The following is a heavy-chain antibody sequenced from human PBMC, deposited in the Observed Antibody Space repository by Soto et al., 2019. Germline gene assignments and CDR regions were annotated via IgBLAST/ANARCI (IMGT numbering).Heavy chain of an antibody. CDR2: INAANGDT. V-gene: IGHV1-3*01. Sequence: ASVKVSCKASGYTFTSYGIHWVRQAPGQRLEWMGWINAANGDTKYSPKFQGRVTITRDTSASTAYMELSSLRSEDTAVYYCVRRHVSATGIDWFDPWGQGTLVPVS. J-gene: IGHJ5*02. CDR1: GYTFTSYG. CDR3: VRRHVSATGIDWFDP. D-gene: IGHD6-13*01.